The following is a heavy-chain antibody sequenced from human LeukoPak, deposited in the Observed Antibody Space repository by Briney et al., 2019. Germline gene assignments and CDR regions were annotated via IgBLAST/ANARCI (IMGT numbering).Heavy chain of an antibody. Sequence: SETLSLTCTVSGGSISSYYWSWIRQPPGKGLEWIGYIYYSGSTNYNPSLKSRVTISVDTSKNQFSPKLSSVTAADTAVYYCARGIFGVVIFDYWGQGTLVTVSS. CDR1: GGSISSYY. D-gene: IGHD3-3*01. CDR3: ARGIFGVVIFDY. J-gene: IGHJ4*02. V-gene: IGHV4-59*01. CDR2: IYYSGST.